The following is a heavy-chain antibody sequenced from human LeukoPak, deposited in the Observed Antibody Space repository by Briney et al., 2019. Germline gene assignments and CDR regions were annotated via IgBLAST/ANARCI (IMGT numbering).Heavy chain of an antibody. Sequence: SETLSLTCTVSGGSISSYYWSWIRQPPGKGLEWIGYIYYSGSTNYNPSLKSRVTISVDTSKNQLSLKLSSVTAADTALYYCARSRGYFDYWGQGTLVTVSS. V-gene: IGHV4-59*01. CDR2: IYYSGST. CDR1: GGSISSYY. CDR3: ARSRGYFDY. J-gene: IGHJ4*02. D-gene: IGHD6-13*01.